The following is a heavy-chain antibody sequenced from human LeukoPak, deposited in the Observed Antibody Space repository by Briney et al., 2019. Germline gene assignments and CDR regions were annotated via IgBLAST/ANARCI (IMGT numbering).Heavy chain of an antibody. Sequence: PGGSLRLSCAASGLTFSGYPIHWVRQAPGKGLEWVAVISYDGSNKYYADSVKGRFTISRDNSKNTLYLQMNSLRAEDTAVYYCARAPHYSNYGPYYYGMDVWGQGTTVTVSS. J-gene: IGHJ6*02. CDR2: ISYDGSNK. D-gene: IGHD4-11*01. CDR1: GLTFSGYP. V-gene: IGHV3-30-3*01. CDR3: ARAPHYSNYGPYYYGMDV.